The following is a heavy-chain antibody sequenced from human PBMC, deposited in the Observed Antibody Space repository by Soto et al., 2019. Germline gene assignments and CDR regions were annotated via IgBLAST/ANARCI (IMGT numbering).Heavy chain of an antibody. CDR1: GDSITSGGYY. CDR2: IYYSGST. CDR3: ASRTGYCSGSSCGSFQH. V-gene: IGHV4-31*03. J-gene: IGHJ1*01. D-gene: IGHD2-15*01. Sequence: SETLSLTCTVSGDSITSGGYYWSWIRQRPGKGLEWIVFIYYSGSTYYNPSLKSRLSISVDTSKNQFSVKLSSVTAADTATYYCASRTGYCSGSSCGSFQHWGQGILVTVSS.